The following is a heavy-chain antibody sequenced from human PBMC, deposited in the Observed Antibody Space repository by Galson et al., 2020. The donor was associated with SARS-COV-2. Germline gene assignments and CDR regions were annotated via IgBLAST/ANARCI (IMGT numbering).Heavy chain of an antibody. CDR1: GYTFTRSY. CDR3: ARDSAELLIAARQSVTFDI. D-gene: IGHD6-6*01. Sequence: ASVKVSCKASGYTFTRSYIHWVRQAPGQGLEWMGIINPSDGGTTYAQKFRGKFTMTRDTSTSTAYMVLSSLISEDTAIYYCARDSAELLIAARQSVTFDIWGQGTMVTVSS. CDR2: INPSDGGT. V-gene: IGHV1-46*01. J-gene: IGHJ3*02.